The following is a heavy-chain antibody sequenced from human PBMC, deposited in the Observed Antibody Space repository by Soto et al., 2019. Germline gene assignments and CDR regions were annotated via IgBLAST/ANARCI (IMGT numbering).Heavy chain of an antibody. CDR1: GYTFTSYG. CDR2: ISAYNGNT. CDR3: AANAGDY. Sequence: ASVKVSCKASGYTFTSYGISWVRQAPGQGLEWMGWISAYNGNTNYAQKLQGRVTITRDMSTSTAYMELSSLRSEDTAVYYCAANAGDYWGQGTLVTVSS. J-gene: IGHJ4*02. V-gene: IGHV1-18*04.